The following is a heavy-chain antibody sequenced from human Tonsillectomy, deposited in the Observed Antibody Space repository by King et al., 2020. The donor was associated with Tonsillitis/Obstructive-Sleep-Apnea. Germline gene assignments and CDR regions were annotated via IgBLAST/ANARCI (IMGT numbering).Heavy chain of an antibody. J-gene: IGHJ3*02. CDR2: ISYDGSNK. D-gene: IGHD6-19*01. CDR1: GFTFSSYA. CDR3: ARDRSSGWYDAFDI. Sequence: VQLVESGGGVVQPGRSLRLSCAASGFTFSSYAMHWVRQAPGKGLEWVAVISYDGSNKYYADSVKGRFTISRDNYKNTLYLQMNSLRAEDTAVYYCARDRSSGWYDAFDIWGQGTMVTVSS. V-gene: IGHV3-30*04.